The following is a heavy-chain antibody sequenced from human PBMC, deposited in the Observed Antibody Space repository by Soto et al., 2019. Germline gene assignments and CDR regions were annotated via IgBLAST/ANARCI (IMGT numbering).Heavy chain of an antibody. CDR1: GGSISSDDYY. V-gene: IGHV4-30-4*01. J-gene: IGHJ6*02. CDR3: ARWSGVGVAGMDV. D-gene: IGHD3-10*01. CDR2: ISYSGTT. Sequence: QVQLQESGPRLVKPSQTLSLTCTVSGGSISSDDYYWSWIRQPPGKGPEWVGYISYSGTTDYNPSLKSRIAISLDTPKRQFSLQLSSVTAADTAVYFWARWSGVGVAGMDVWGQGTTVTVSS.